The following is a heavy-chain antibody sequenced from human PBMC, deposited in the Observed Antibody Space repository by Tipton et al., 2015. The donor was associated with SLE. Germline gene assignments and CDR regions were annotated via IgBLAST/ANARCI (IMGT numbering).Heavy chain of an antibody. J-gene: IGHJ4*02. CDR1: GGSIGNYY. CDR2: IFYSGST. V-gene: IGHV4-59*01. D-gene: IGHD2-2*01. Sequence: LRLSCTVSGGSIGNYYWNWIRQPPGKGLEWIGYIFYSGSTNYNPSLKSRVTISVDTSKNQFSLKLKSVTAADSAVYYCARERYCSGASCYAPDYWGQGTLVTVSS. CDR3: ARERYCSGASCYAPDY.